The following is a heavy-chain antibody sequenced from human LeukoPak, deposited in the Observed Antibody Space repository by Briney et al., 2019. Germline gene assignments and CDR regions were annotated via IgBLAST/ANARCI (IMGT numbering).Heavy chain of an antibody. V-gene: IGHV6-1*01. D-gene: IGHD6-19*01. J-gene: IGHJ4*02. CDR1: GDSVSSNSAG. CDR3: ARDAGSGWSSFDY. Sequence: SQTLSLTCAISGDSVSSNSAGWNWIRQSPSRGLEWLARTYYKSKWYNDYAESVKSRITINADTSKNQFSLQLNSVTPEDTAVYYCARDAGSGWSSFDYWGQGTLVTVSS. CDR2: TYYKSKWYN.